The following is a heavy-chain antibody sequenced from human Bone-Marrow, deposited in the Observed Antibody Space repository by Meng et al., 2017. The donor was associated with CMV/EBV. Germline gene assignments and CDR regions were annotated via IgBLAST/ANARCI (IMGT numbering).Heavy chain of an antibody. J-gene: IGHJ6*02. Sequence: ASVKVSCKASGYTFTGYYMHWVRQAPGQGLEWMGWINPNSGGTNYAQKFQGRVTMTRDTSISTAYMELSRLRSDDTAVYYCARLYCSSTSCYQGMDVWGQGTTVTV. CDR3: ARLYCSSTSCYQGMDV. CDR2: INPNSGGT. V-gene: IGHV1-2*02. CDR1: GYTFTGYY. D-gene: IGHD2-2*01.